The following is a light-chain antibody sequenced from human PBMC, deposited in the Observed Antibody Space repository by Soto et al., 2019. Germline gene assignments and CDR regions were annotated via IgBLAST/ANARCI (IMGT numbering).Light chain of an antibody. Sequence: DLVMTQSPLSLPVTPGEPASISCKSSQSLLHNNGYNYLDWYLQKPGQSPQLLIYLGSNRASGVPDRFSGSGSGTDFTLEISRVEAEDVGIYYCMQALQTPPWTFGQGTKVEIK. V-gene: IGKV2-28*01. J-gene: IGKJ1*01. CDR2: LGS. CDR3: MQALQTPPWT. CDR1: QSLLHNNGYNY.